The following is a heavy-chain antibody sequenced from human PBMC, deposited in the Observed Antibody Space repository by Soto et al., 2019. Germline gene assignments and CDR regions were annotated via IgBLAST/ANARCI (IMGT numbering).Heavy chain of an antibody. D-gene: IGHD1-26*01. CDR1: GGSISSGGYY. Sequence: LSLTCTVSGGSISSGGYYWSWIRQHPGKGLEWIGYIYYSGSTYYNPSLKSRVTISVDTSKNQFSLKLSSVTAADTAVYYCARKKVGAPFDYWGQGTLVTVSS. CDR2: IYYSGST. V-gene: IGHV4-31*03. CDR3: ARKKVGAPFDY. J-gene: IGHJ4*02.